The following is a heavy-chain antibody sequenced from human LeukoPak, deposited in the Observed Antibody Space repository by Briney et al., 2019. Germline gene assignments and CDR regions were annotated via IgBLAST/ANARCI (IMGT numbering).Heavy chain of an antibody. CDR1: GFTFSSFG. CDR3: ARAGGGYCTTTCYASDY. Sequence: GGSLRLSCAASGFTFSSFGLHWVRQAPGKGLEWVAVISYDGSNKYYGDSVKGRFTISRDNSKNTLYLQMNSLRPEDTAVYYCARAGGGYCTTTCYASDYWGQGTLVTVSS. V-gene: IGHV3-30*03. D-gene: IGHD2-8*01. J-gene: IGHJ4*02. CDR2: ISYDGSNK.